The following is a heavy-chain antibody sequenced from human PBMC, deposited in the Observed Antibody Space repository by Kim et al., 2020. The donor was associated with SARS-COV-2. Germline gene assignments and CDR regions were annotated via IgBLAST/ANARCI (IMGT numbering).Heavy chain of an antibody. CDR1: GFTFSAYA. CDR2: ISDSGET. CDR3: ATDSRARYRPHDY. J-gene: IGHJ4*02. D-gene: IGHD1-1*01. Sequence: GGSLRLSCAASGFTFSAYAMAWVRQAPGKGLEWVSTISDSGETYYADSVMGRFTISSENSKNTPYLQMNSLRAEDTAIFHCATDSRARYRPHDYRGPGT. V-gene: IGHV3-23*01.